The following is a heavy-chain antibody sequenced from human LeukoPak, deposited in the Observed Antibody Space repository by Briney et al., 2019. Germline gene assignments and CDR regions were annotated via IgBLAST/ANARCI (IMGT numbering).Heavy chain of an antibody. D-gene: IGHD6-6*01. V-gene: IGHV4-34*01. CDR1: DGSFRGYY. J-gene: IGHJ2*01. CDR3: ARGRSLYSSSSNWYFDL. CDR2: INHREIT. Sequence: SDTLYFTCAVYDGSFRGYYWSWIGKPPGKGLNWIGTINHREITNYIPSLKRRVTISLDTSKNQLSLKLSSVTAADTAVYYCARGRSLYSSSSNWYFDLWGRGTLVTVSS.